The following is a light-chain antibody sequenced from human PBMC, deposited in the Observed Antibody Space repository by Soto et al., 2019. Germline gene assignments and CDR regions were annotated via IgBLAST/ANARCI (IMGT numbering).Light chain of an antibody. Sequence: QSALTQPASVSGSPGQSITISCSGTSSDIGAYDHVAWFQQFPDKTPKLVIYSVRNRPSGVSYRFSGSKSGNTASLTISGLQADDEADYYCISYTVSRSYVFGPGTKVTVL. CDR2: SVR. CDR3: ISYTVSRSYV. CDR1: SSDIGAYDH. J-gene: IGLJ1*01. V-gene: IGLV2-14*01.